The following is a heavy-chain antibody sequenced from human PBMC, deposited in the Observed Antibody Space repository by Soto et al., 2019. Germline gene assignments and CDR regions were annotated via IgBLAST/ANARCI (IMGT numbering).Heavy chain of an antibody. CDR2: ISSSSSTI. CDR3: ARDGGTGPMDV. D-gene: IGHD3-10*01. CDR1: GFTFSSYS. Sequence: PGGSLRLSCAASGFTFSSYSMNWVRQAPGKGLEWVSYISSSSSTIYYADSVKGRFTISRDNAKNSLYLQMNSLRAEDTAVYYCARDGGTGPMDVWGKGTTVTVSS. V-gene: IGHV3-48*01. J-gene: IGHJ6*03.